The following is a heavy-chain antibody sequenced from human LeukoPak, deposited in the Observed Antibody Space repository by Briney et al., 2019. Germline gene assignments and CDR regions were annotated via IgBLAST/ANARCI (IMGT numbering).Heavy chain of an antibody. CDR3: ARVAPSRRYCSGGSCLNYFDY. V-gene: IGHV1-18*01. D-gene: IGHD2-15*01. J-gene: IGHJ4*02. CDR2: ISGYNGYT. CDR1: GYTFPNYG. Sequence: ASVKVSCKASGYTFPNYGISWVRQAPGQGLEWMGWISGYNGYTNYAQRIQARVTMTADTSTSTAYMEVRSLRSDDTAVYYCARVAPSRRYCSGGSCLNYFDYWGQGTLVTVSS.